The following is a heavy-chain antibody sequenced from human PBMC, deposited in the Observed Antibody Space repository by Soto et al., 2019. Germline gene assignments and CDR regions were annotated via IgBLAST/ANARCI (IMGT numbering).Heavy chain of an antibody. CDR1: GFSITIYE. CDR2: ISGSGGTK. CDR3: ARLPKGSLVTA. V-gene: IGHV3-48*03. J-gene: IGHJ4*02. D-gene: IGHD2-21*02. Sequence: PGGSLRLSCAASGFSITIYELNWVRQAPGKGLEWVSYISGSGGTKYYADSVNGRFTISRDNVKNSLYLQMNSLRADDTAVYYCARLPKGSLVTAWGQGARVTVSS.